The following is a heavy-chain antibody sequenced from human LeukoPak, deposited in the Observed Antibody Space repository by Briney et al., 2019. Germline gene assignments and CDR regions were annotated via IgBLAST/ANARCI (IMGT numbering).Heavy chain of an antibody. CDR2: IIPIFGTA. V-gene: IGHV1-69*01. J-gene: IGHJ6*03. D-gene: IGHD6-19*01. Sequence: SVSVSYNASGGPFSIYAISWVRQAPGQGLEWMGGIIPIFGTANYPQQFQGRVTIPADESTSTVYIELRSLSSGHTPVFFCDRGRGGQWLPTAYYYFMDVWGKGTTVTSSS. CDR3: DRGRGGQWLPTAYYYFMDV. CDR1: GGPFSIYA.